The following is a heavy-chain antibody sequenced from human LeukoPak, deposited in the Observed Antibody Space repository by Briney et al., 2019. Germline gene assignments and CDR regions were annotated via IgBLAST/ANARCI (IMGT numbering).Heavy chain of an antibody. D-gene: IGHD3-9*01. V-gene: IGHV3-30*02. CDR1: GFTFSSYG. J-gene: IGHJ6*03. CDR3: AKDRPLRYFDYMDV. Sequence: PGGSLRLSCAASGFTFSSYGMHWVRQAPGKGLEWVAFIRYDGSNKYYADSVKGRFPISRDNSKNTLYLQMNSLRAEDTAVYYCAKDRPLRYFDYMDVWGKGTTVTVSS. CDR2: IRYDGSNK.